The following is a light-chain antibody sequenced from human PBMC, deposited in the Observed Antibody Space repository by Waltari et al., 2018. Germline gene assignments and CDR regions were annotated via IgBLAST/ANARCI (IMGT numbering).Light chain of an antibody. CDR2: EVT. V-gene: IGLV2-23*02. CDR1: SSDVGNYNL. CDR3: CSYAGLGIYV. J-gene: IGLJ1*01. Sequence: QSGLTQPASVSGSPGQSITISCTGTSSDVGNYNLVSWYQQYPGKAPKLMVYEVTKRTSGVSDHFSGSKSGNTASLTISGLQSEDEADYYCCSYAGLGIYVFGTGTKVTVL.